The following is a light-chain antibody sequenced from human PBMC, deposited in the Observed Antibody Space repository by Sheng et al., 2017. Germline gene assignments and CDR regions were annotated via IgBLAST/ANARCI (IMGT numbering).Light chain of an antibody. CDR2: GAS. CDR3: QQYYTTPLT. J-gene: IGKJ4*01. Sequence: DIQMTQSPSSLSASVGDKVTITCRASRGISDSLAWYQQXPGTAPKLLLHGASTLVGGVPSRFSGSGSETDYTLTINSLQPEDFAIYSCQQYYTTPLTFGGGTRVEI. CDR1: RGISDS. V-gene: IGKV1-NL1*01.